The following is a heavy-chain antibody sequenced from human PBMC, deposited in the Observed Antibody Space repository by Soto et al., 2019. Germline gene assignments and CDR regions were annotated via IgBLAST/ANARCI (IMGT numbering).Heavy chain of an antibody. CDR2: IYRTGST. D-gene: IGHD1-7*01. CDR1: CGSFTSNNW. J-gene: IGHJ4*02. V-gene: IGHV4-4*02. CDR3: ASRDPGTSVDY. Sequence: SEPLSLTCAVSCGSFTSNNWCTLVRQPPGQGLEWIGEIYRTGSTNYNPSLKSRVTISLDKSENQFSLKVTSLTAADTAVYYCASRDPGTSVDYWGQGTLVTVSS.